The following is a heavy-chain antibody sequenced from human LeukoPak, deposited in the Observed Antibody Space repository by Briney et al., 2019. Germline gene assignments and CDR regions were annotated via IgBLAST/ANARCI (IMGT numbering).Heavy chain of an antibody. CDR3: ARGAAAAVRAGYYFDY. V-gene: IGHV1-69*05. CDR2: IIPIFGTA. Sequence: ASGKVSCKASGGTFSSYAISWVRQAPGQGLEWMGGIIPIFGTANYAQKFQGRVTITTDESTSTAYMQLSSLRSEDTAVYYRARGAAAAVRAGYYFDYWGQGTLVTVSS. D-gene: IGHD6-13*01. CDR1: GGTFSSYA. J-gene: IGHJ4*02.